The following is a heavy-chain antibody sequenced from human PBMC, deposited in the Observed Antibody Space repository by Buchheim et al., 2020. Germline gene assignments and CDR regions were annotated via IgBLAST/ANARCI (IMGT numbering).Heavy chain of an antibody. V-gene: IGHV1-46*03. Sequence: QVHLVQSGAEVKKPGASVKVSCKASGYSFTRYYMQWVRQAPGQGLEWMGIINPNYATTSTAQKFQGRVTMTRDTSTSTVYMELSSLRSEDTAVYYCARVTVGTTIDYWGQGTL. CDR2: INPNYATT. CDR1: GYSFTRYY. CDR3: ARVTVGTTIDY. D-gene: IGHD1-26*01. J-gene: IGHJ4*02.